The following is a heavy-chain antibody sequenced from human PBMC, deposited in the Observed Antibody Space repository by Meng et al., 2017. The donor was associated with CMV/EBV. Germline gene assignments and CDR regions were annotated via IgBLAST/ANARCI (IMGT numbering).Heavy chain of an antibody. Sequence: GESLKISCAASGYTFSSYWMSWVRQAPGKGLEWVANIKQDGSEKYYVDSVKGRFTISRDNAKNSLYLQMNSLRAEDTAVYYCARVLRSWYAYYGMDVWGQGTTVTVSS. J-gene: IGHJ6*02. CDR1: GYTFSSYW. V-gene: IGHV3-7*04. CDR3: ARVLRSWYAYYGMDV. D-gene: IGHD6-13*01. CDR2: IKQDGSEK.